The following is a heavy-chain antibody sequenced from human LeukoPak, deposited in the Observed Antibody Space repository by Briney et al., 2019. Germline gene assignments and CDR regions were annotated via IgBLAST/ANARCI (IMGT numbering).Heavy chain of an antibody. V-gene: IGHV1-2*02. J-gene: IGHJ4*02. Sequence: ASVKVSCKASGYTFTGYYMHWVRQAPGQGLEWMGWINPNSGGTNYAQKFQGRVTITADESTSTAYMELSSLRSEDTAVYYCARSFRLAVTASAFDYWGQGTLVTVSS. CDR3: ARSFRLAVTASAFDY. D-gene: IGHD2-21*02. CDR2: INPNSGGT. CDR1: GYTFTGYY.